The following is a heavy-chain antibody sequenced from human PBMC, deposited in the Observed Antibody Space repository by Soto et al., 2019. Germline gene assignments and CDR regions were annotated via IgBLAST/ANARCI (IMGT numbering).Heavy chain of an antibody. CDR3: ILIWFGELYYFDY. V-gene: IGHV3-15*01. CDR2: IKSKTDGGTT. CDR1: GFTFSNAW. D-gene: IGHD3-10*01. Sequence: GGSLRLSCAASGFTFSNAWMSWVRQAPGKGLEWVGRIKSKTDGGTTDYAAPVKGRFTISRDDSKNTLYLQMNSLKTEDTAVYYCILIWFGELYYFDYWGQGTLVTVSS. J-gene: IGHJ4*02.